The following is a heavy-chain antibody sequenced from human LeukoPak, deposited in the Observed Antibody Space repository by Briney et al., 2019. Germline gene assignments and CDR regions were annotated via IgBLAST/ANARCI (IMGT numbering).Heavy chain of an antibody. V-gene: IGHV3-21*01. J-gene: IGHJ4*02. CDR3: ARDSHILAPPDY. CDR1: GFTFSSYS. CDR2: ISSSSSYI. D-gene: IGHD3-9*01. Sequence: GGSLRLSCAASGFTFSSYSMNWVRQAPGKGLEWVSSISSSSSYIYYADSVKGRFTISRDNAKNSLYLQMNSLRAEDTAVYYCARDSHILAPPDYWGQGTLVTVSS.